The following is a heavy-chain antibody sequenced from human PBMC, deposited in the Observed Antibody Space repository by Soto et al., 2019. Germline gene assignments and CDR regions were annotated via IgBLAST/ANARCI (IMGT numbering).Heavy chain of an antibody. J-gene: IGHJ6*02. CDR3: ARSEWELLFNYYYYYGMDV. V-gene: IGHV4-59*01. CDR2: IYYSGST. Sequence: PSETLPLTCTVSGGSISSYYWSWIRQPPGKGLDWIGYIYYSGSTNYNPSLKSRVTISVDTSKNQFSLKLSSVTAADTAVYYCARSEWELLFNYYYYYGMDVWGQGTTVTVSS. CDR1: GGSISSYY. D-gene: IGHD1-26*01.